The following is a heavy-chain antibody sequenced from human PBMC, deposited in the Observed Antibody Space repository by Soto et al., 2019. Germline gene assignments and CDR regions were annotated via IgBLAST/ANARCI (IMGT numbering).Heavy chain of an antibody. CDR2: IYSGGST. J-gene: IGHJ6*03. CDR1: GFTVSSNY. D-gene: IGHD3-3*02. CDR3: ARGIIGYYYMDV. V-gene: IGHV3-66*01. Sequence: GGSLRLSCAASGFTVSSNYMSWVRQAPGKGLEWVSVIYSGGSTYYADSVKGRFTISRDNSKNTLYLQMNSLRAEDTAVYYCARGIIGYYYMDVWGKGTTVTVSS.